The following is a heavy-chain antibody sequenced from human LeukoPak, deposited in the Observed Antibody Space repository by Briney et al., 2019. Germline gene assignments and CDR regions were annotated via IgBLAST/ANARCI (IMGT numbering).Heavy chain of an antibody. CDR3: ARGASVHQLLSYYYYMDV. J-gene: IGHJ6*03. CDR2: IYTSGST. CDR1: GGSISSGSYY. D-gene: IGHD2-2*01. V-gene: IGHV4-61*02. Sequence: SETLSLTCTVSGGSISSGSYYWSWIRQPAGKGLEWIGRIYTSGSTNYNPSLKSRVTISVDTSKNQFSLKLSSVTAADTAVYYCARGASVHQLLSYYYYMDVWGKGTTVTVSS.